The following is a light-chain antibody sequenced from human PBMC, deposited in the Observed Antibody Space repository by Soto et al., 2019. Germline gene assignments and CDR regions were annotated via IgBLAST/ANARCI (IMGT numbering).Light chain of an antibody. CDR1: QSISTY. J-gene: IGKJ1*01. CDR3: QQSYSMPPA. Sequence: DIQMTQSPSSLSASIGDRVTITCRASQSISTYLNWYQQKPGRAPYRLIYAASSLHSGVPSRFSGSGSGTHFTLTISSLQPEDFATYYCQQSYSMPPAFGQGTKVEIK. CDR2: AAS. V-gene: IGKV1-39*01.